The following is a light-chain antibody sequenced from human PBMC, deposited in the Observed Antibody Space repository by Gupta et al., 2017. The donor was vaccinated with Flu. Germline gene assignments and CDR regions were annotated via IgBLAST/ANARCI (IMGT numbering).Light chain of an antibody. Sequence: TISCTGTTSDVGGDSSVSCYQQRPGTAPNLLIYDVSNRHSGRANRVSGSKTGNTAALTISGLQAEEEADYYCSSYTSGSTIVVVFGGGTKLTVL. CDR1: TSDVGGDSS. J-gene: IGLJ2*01. CDR2: DVS. CDR3: SSYTSGSTIVVV. V-gene: IGLV2-14*04.